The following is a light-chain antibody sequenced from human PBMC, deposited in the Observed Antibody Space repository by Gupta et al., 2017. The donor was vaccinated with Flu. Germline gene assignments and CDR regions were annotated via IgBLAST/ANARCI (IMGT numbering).Light chain of an antibody. CDR3: RQGTHWPFT. CDR2: KIS. CDR1: QGLVYCDGNTY. Sequence: DVVMTQSPLSLPVTLGQPASISCRSSQGLVYCDGNTYLNWFQQRPGQSPRRLIYKISNRDSGVPDRFSGSGSCTDFTLKISRVEAEDVGVYYCRQGTHWPFTVGPGTKVDI. V-gene: IGKV2-30*01. J-gene: IGKJ3*01.